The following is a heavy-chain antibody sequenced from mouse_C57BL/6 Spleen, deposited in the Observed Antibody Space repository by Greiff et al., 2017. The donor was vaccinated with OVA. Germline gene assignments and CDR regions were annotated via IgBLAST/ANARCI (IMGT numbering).Heavy chain of an antibody. CDR2: ISDGGSYT. CDR3: ARDDVYLYYFDY. CDR1: GFTFSSYA. Sequence: EVKLVESGGGLVKPGGSLKLSCAASGFTFSSYAMSWVRQTPEKRLEWVATISDGGSYTYYPDNVKGRFTISRDNAKNNLYLHMSPLMSEDTAMYYCARDDVYLYYFDYWGQGTTLTVSS. D-gene: IGHD2-3*01. J-gene: IGHJ2*01. V-gene: IGHV5-4*01.